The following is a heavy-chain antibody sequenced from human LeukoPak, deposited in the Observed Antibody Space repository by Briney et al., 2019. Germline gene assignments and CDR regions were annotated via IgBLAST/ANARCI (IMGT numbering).Heavy chain of an antibody. CDR3: ARSRSPMTTVTNGGYYFDY. V-gene: IGHV4-39*01. Sequence: SETLSLTCTVSGGSISSSSYYWGWIRQPPGKGLEWIGSIYYSGSTYYNPSLKSRVTISVDTSKSQFSLKLSSVTAADTAVYYCARSRSPMTTVTNGGYYFDYWGQGTLVTVSS. CDR1: GGSISSSSYY. J-gene: IGHJ4*02. CDR2: IYYSGST. D-gene: IGHD4-17*01.